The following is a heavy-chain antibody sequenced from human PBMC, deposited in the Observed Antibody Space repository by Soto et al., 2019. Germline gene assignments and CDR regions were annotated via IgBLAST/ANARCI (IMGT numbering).Heavy chain of an antibody. V-gene: IGHV4-4*07. CDR3: ARESRSELGTVEY. CDR1: GASISNYY. D-gene: IGHD1-1*01. CDR2: IYASGTP. Sequence: QVRLQESGPGLVKPSETLSLTCTVSGASISNYYWSWIRQPAGKGLECLGRIYASGTPTYNPSLRSRVTMSVDTSKNQFSLNLNSVTAADTAVYYCARESRSELGTVEYWGQGTLVTVSS. J-gene: IGHJ4*02.